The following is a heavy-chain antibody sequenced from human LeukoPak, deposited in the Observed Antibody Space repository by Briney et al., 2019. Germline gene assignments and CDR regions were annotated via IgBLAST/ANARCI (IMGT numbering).Heavy chain of an antibody. CDR3: ARGWSGYYPNPYDAFDI. V-gene: IGHV4-4*02. D-gene: IGHD3-3*01. Sequence: SGTLSLTCAVSGGSISSSNWWSWVRQPPGKGLEWIGYIYYSGSTNYNPSLKSRVTISVDTSKNQFSLKLSSVTAADTAVYYCARGWSGYYPNPYDAFDIWGQGTMVTVSS. CDR2: IYYSGST. J-gene: IGHJ3*02. CDR1: GGSISSSNW.